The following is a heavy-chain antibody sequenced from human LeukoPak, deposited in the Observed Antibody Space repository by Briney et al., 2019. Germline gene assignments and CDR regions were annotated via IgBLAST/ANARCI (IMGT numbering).Heavy chain of an antibody. Sequence: GGSLRLSCAASGFTFSSYDMHWVRQPPGKGLVWVSRINTDGSSTSYADSVKGRFTISRDNAKNTLYLQMNSLRAEDTAVYYCARESGIAAALDLWGQGTLVTVSS. CDR3: ARESGIAAALDL. D-gene: IGHD6-13*01. CDR2: INTDGSST. CDR1: GFTFSSYD. J-gene: IGHJ5*02. V-gene: IGHV3-74*01.